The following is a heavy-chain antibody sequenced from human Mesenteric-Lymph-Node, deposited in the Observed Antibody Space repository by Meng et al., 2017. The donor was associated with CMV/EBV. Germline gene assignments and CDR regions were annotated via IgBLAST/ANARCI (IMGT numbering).Heavy chain of an antibody. CDR1: GFMFSSYW. CDR2: IKHDGSEK. D-gene: IGHD6-19*01. CDR3: ANGYSSGWWPFDD. V-gene: IGHV3-7*01. J-gene: IGHJ4*02. Sequence: GGSLRLSCAASGFMFSSYWMSWVRQAPGKGLEWVAKIKHDGSEKFYLDSVRGRFTISRDNAKNSVYLQMNSLRPEDTAVYYCANGYSSGWWPFDDWGQGTLVTVSS.